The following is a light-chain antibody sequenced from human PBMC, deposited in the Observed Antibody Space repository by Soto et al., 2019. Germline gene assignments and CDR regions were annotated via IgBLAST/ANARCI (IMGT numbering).Light chain of an antibody. CDR2: AAS. Sequence: DIQMTQSPSSLPASVGDRVTIICRASQGIRNDLGWYQQKPGKAPKRLIYAASSLDGGVPSRFNGIGSGTEFSLTITSLQPEDFATYYCLQHNTYPYTLGHGTKLEIK. CDR3: LQHNTYPYT. V-gene: IGKV1-17*01. CDR1: QGIRND. J-gene: IGKJ2*01.